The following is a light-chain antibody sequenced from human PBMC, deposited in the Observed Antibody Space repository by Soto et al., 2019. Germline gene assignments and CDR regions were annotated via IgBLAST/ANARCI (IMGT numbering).Light chain of an antibody. CDR1: SSNIGAGYD. CDR3: LSFDSSLSVV. Sequence: QSVLTQPPSVSGAPGHRVTISCTGSSSNIGAGYDVHWYQQLPGRAAKLLIYGNNNRPSGVPDRFSGSKSGTSASLAITGLQAEDEADYYCLSFDSSLSVVFGGWTKLTVL. J-gene: IGLJ2*01. CDR2: GNN. V-gene: IGLV1-40*01.